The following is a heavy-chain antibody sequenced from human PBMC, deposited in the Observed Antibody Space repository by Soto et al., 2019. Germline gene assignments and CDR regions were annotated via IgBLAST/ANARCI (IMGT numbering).Heavy chain of an antibody. CDR2: IRGSGGST. J-gene: IGHJ4*02. CDR1: GCSLRSYS. V-gene: IGHV3-23*01. D-gene: IGHD3-9*01. Sequence: TLRRPCSPSGCSLRSYSMSRVRQAPGKGLEWVSAIRGSGGSTYYADSVKGRFTISRDDSKNRLYLQMNRLIAEDTGLYSCAKTAWYFPGVVDCWGQGPLVSVS. CDR3: AKTAWYFPGVVDC.